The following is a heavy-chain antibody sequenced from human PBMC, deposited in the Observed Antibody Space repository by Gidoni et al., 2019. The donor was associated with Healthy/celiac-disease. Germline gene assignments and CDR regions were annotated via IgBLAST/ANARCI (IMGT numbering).Heavy chain of an antibody. Sequence: QVQLVQSGAEVKKPGASVKVSCKASGYTFTSYGISWVRQAPGQGLEWMGWISAYNGNTNYAQKRQGRVTMTTDTSTSTAYMELRSLRSDDTAVYYCARDGGYCSSTSCKGVWYCDLWGRGTLVTVSS. V-gene: IGHV1-18*04. CDR1: GYTFTSYG. CDR3: ARDGGYCSSTSCKGVWYCDL. CDR2: ISAYNGNT. D-gene: IGHD2-2*01. J-gene: IGHJ2*01.